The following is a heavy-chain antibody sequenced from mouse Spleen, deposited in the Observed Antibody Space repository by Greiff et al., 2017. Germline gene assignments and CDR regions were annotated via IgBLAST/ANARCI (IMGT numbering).Heavy chain of an antibody. V-gene: IGHV1-82*01. CDR1: GYAFSSSW. CDR3: ARWDGYSYYFDY. CDR2: IYPGDGDT. J-gene: IGHJ2*01. D-gene: IGHD2-3*01. Sequence: VQLQQSGPELVKPGASVKISCKASGYAFSSSWMNWVKQRPGKGLEWIGRIYPGDGDTNYNGKFKGKATLTADKSSSTAYMQLSSLTSEDSAVYFCARWDGYSYYFDYWGQGTTLTVSS.